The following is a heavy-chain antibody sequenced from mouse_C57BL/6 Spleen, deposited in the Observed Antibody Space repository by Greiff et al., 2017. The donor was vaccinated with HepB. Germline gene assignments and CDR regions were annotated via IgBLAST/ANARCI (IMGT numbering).Heavy chain of an antibody. D-gene: IGHD1-1*01. V-gene: IGHV1-64*01. CDR2: IHPNSGST. Sequence: QVQLKQPGAELVKPGASVKLSCKASGYTFTSYWMHWVKQRPGQGLEWIGMIHPNSGSTNYNEKFKSKATLTVDKSSSTAYMQLSSLTSEDSAVYYCAINYYGSSYWYFDVWGTGTTVTVSS. CDR3: AINYYGSSYWYFDV. CDR1: GYTFTSYW. J-gene: IGHJ1*03.